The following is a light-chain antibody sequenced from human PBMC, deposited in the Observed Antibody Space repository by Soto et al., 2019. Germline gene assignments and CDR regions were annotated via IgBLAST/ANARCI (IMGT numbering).Light chain of an antibody. CDR3: QQVNDYTIT. CDR2: PAS. Sequence: DIQLTQSPSFLSASVGDRVTIACRASQGINSYLAWYPQKPGRAPKLLIYPASTLQSGVPSRFSGSGSGTEFNLTISSLQTEDFATYQCQQVNDYTITFGQGTRLEIK. CDR1: QGINSY. V-gene: IGKV1-9*01. J-gene: IGKJ5*01.